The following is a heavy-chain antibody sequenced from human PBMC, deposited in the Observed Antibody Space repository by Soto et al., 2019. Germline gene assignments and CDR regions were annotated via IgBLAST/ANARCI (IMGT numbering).Heavy chain of an antibody. CDR3: ARDRHETTALAPYNWFES. CDR2: ISSSSSYV. Sequence: EVQLVESGGGRVKPGGSLRLSCAASGFTFSSYSMNWVRQAPGKGLEWVSSISSSSSYVYYADSVKGRFTISRDNAKNALYLKMNSLTAEYTAVYYCARDRHETTALAPYNWFESWGQGTLVTVSS. CDR1: GFTFSSYS. J-gene: IGHJ5*01. V-gene: IGHV3-21*01. D-gene: IGHD1-1*01.